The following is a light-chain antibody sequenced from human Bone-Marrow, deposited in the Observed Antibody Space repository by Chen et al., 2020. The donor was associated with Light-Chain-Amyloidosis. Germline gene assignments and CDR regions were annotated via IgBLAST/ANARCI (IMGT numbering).Light chain of an antibody. Sequence: QAALTQPRSVSGSPGQSVSISCTGTSRDVGGYDFVSWYQKHPVKAPKLMIYDVSKRTSGVPDRFSGAKSGNTASLTISGLQADDEADYYCCSYAGSYSLYVFGSGTKVTVL. J-gene: IGLJ1*01. CDR3: CSYAGSYSLYV. CDR1: SRDVGGYDF. CDR2: DVS. V-gene: IGLV2-11*01.